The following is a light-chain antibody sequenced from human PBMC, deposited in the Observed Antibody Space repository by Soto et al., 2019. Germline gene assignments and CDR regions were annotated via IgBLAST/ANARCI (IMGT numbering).Light chain of an antibody. CDR1: QSLSSN. Sequence: VLTQCPATVSVSAGERSSGACLASQSLSSNLAWYQQKPGQAPRLHIYGASTRATGIPDRFSGSGSGTDFTLTISRLEPEDFAVYYCQQYGSSPITFGQGTRLEIK. CDR2: GAS. J-gene: IGKJ5*01. V-gene: IGKV3-20*01. CDR3: QQYGSSPIT.